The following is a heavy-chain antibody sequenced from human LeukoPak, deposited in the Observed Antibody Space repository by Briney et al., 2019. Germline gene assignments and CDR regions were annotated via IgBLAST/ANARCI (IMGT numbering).Heavy chain of an antibody. V-gene: IGHV1-2*02. D-gene: IGHD6-19*01. CDR3: ARLVAVPG. CDR1: GYTFTGYY. Sequence: GASVKVSCKASGYTFTGYYFHWVRQAPGQGFEWMGWIHPNSGDTNYAQKFQGRVTMTRDTSISTAYMELSSLRSDDTAVYYCARLVAVPGWGQGTLVTVSS. J-gene: IGHJ1*01. CDR2: IHPNSGDT.